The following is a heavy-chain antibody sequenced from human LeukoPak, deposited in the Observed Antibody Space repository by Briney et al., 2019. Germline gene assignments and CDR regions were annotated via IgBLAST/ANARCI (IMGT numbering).Heavy chain of an antibody. CDR1: GGSISSYY. CDR3: ARYSIAAATFDY. D-gene: IGHD6-13*01. V-gene: IGHV4-4*07. J-gene: IGHJ4*02. Sequence: PSETLSLTCTVSGGSISSYYWSWIRQPAGKGLEWIGRIYNSGSTIYNRSLKSRVTMSVDTSKNQFSLKLGPVTAADTAVYYCARYSIAAATFDYWGQGTLVTVSS. CDR2: IYNSGST.